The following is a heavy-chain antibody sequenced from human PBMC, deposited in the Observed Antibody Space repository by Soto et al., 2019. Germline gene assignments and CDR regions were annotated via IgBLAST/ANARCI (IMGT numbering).Heavy chain of an antibody. CDR2: IWYDGSNK. J-gene: IGHJ6*02. D-gene: IGHD3-16*02. Sequence: QVQLVESGGGVVQPGRSLRLSCAASGFTFSRYGMHWVRQAPGMGLEWVAVIWYDGSNKYYADSVKGRFTISRDNSKNTLYLQMNSLRAEDTAEYYCARGQGRESNRSYYYYGMDDWGQGTTVTVSS. V-gene: IGHV3-33*01. CDR1: GFTFSRYG. CDR3: ARGQGRESNRSYYYYGMDD.